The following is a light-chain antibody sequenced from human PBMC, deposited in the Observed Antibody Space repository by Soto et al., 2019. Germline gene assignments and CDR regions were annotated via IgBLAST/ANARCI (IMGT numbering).Light chain of an antibody. V-gene: IGKV3-11*01. J-gene: IGKJ4*01. CDR1: QSVSRY. CDR3: QQRGNWPS. Sequence: EIVMTQSPATLPVSPGERATLSCRASQSVSRYLAWYQQKPGQAPRLLIYDASNRATGIPARFSGSGSGTDFTLTISSLEPEDFALYYCQQRGNWPSFGGGTKV. CDR2: DAS.